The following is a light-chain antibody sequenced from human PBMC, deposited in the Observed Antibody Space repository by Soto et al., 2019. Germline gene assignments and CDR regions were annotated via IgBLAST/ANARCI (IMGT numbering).Light chain of an antibody. CDR3: SSYTTGSAEV. CDR2: DVN. V-gene: IGLV2-14*03. CDR1: SSEVGAYDF. Sequence: QSALTQPASVSGSPGQSIAMSCTGTSSEVGAYDFVSWYQQHPGKAPKLLIYDVNNRPSGISSRFSGSKSGNTASLTISGLQAEDEAEYYYSSYTTGSAEVFGTGTKVTVL. J-gene: IGLJ1*01.